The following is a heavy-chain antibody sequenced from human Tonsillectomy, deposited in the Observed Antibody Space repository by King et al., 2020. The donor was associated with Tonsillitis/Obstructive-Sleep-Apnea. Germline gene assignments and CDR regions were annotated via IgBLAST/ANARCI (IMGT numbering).Heavy chain of an antibody. CDR1: GYRFSSYW. D-gene: IGHD5-24*01. V-gene: IGHV5-51*01. CDR3: ARHWGDGYNL. CDR2: ISPGDSDT. Sequence: VQLVESGAEVKKPGESLKISCKGSGYRFSSYWIAWVRQMPGKGLEWMGNISPGDSDTRYSPSFQGQVTISADKSNSTAYLQWSRLKASDTAMYFCARHWGDGYNLWGQGTLVTVSS. J-gene: IGHJ4*02.